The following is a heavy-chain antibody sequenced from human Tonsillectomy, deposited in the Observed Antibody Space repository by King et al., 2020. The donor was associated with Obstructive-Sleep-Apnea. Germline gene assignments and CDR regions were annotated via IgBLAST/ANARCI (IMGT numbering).Heavy chain of an antibody. D-gene: IGHD2-15*01. V-gene: IGHV3-74*01. CDR3: VRDRAGAATDY. J-gene: IGHJ4*02. CDR2: INSDGSSR. CDR1: GFTFSSYW. Sequence: VQLVESGGGLVQPGGSLRLCCVASGFTFSSYWMYWVRQAPGKGLVWVSRINSDGSSRSYAESVKGRVTISRDNAKNTLYLQMNSLRAEDTAVYYCVRDRAGAATDYWGQGTLVTVSS.